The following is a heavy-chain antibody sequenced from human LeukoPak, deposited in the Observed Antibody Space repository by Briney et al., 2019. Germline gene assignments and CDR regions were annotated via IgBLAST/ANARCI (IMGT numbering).Heavy chain of an antibody. Sequence: PGGSLRLSCAVSGFTFSDYAMSWVRQAPGKGLEWVSSISGSGGSTYHADSVKGRFTISRGNSKNTLSLQMNSLRAEDTALYYYAKDLSTAAKFYFDYWGQGTLVTVSS. CDR3: AKDLSTAAKFYFDY. CDR2: ISGSGGST. CDR1: GFTFSDYA. V-gene: IGHV3-23*01. D-gene: IGHD2/OR15-2a*01. J-gene: IGHJ4*02.